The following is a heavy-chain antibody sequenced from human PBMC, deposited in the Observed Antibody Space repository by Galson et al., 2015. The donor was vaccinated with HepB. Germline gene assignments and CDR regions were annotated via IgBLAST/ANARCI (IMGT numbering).Heavy chain of an antibody. CDR1: GFSFSSYW. J-gene: IGHJ6*03. V-gene: IGHV3-7*03. CDR2: IKQDGSEK. CDR3: ARDFPYYYYYYYYMDV. Sequence: SLRLSCAASGFSFSSYWMTWVRQAPGKGLEWVANIKQDGSEKYYVDSLKGRFTISRDNAENSLYLQMNSLRAEDTAVYYCARDFPYYYYYYYYMDVWGKGTTVTVSS. D-gene: IGHD2-21*01.